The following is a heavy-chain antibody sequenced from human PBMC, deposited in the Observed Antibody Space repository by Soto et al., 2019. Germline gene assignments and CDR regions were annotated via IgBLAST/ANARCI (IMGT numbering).Heavy chain of an antibody. CDR2: IYYSGST. J-gene: IGHJ6*02. V-gene: IGHV4-59*01. CDR3: ARGKHERHYYYGMDV. Sequence: SETLSLTCTVSGGSISSYYWSWIRQPPGKGLEWIGYIYYSGSTNYNPSLKSRVTISVDTSKNQFSLKLSSVTAADTAVYYCARGKHERHYYYGMDVWGQGTTVTVSS. CDR1: GGSISSYY.